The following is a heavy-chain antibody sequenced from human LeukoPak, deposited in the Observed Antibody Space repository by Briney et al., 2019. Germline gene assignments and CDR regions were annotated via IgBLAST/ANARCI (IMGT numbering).Heavy chain of an antibody. D-gene: IGHD3-10*02. J-gene: IGHJ6*04. CDR3: AELGITMIGGV. V-gene: IGHV3-7*01. CDR2: IKQDRSEK. CDR1: GFTFSNYW. Sequence: GGSLRLSCAASGFTFSNYWMSWARQAPGKGLEWVANIKQDRSEKYYVDSVKGRFTISRDNAKNSLYLQMNSLRAEDTAVYYCAELGITMIGGVWGKGTTVTISS.